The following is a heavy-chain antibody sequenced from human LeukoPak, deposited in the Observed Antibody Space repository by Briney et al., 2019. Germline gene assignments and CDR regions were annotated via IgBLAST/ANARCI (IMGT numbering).Heavy chain of an antibody. CDR3: ARGIPYYGSGIPLNWFDP. D-gene: IGHD3-10*01. Sequence: SETLSLTCTVSGYSISSGYYWGWIRQPPGKGLEWIGSIYHSGSTNYNPSLKSRVTISVDTSKNQFSLKLSSVTAADTAVYYCARGIPYYGSGIPLNWFDPWGQGTLVTVSS. CDR1: GYSISSGYY. J-gene: IGHJ5*02. CDR2: IYHSGST. V-gene: IGHV4-38-2*02.